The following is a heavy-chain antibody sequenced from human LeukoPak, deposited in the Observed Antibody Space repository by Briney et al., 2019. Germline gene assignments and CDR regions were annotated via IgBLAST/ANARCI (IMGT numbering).Heavy chain of an antibody. CDR2: ISGDGGST. D-gene: IGHD3-10*01. CDR3: AKDIVGVGFGELPYYYYYGMDV. CDR1: GFTFDDYA. V-gene: IGHV3-43*02. J-gene: IGHJ6*02. Sequence: GGSLRLSCAASGFTFDDYAMHWVRQAPGKGLEWVSLISGDGGSTYYADSVKGRLTISRDNSKNSLYLQMNSLRTEDTALYYCAKDIVGVGFGELPYYYYYGMDVWGQGTTVTVSS.